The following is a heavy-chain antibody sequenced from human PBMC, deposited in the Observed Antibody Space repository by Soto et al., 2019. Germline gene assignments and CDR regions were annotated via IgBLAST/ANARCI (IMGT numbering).Heavy chain of an antibody. CDR3: AKYTHTYLYQNAFDS. CDR1: EISLRTYA. Sequence: EDQLLESGGALVQAGGTLKLSCVASEISLRTYAITWVRQAPGKGLEWVSSITVDGATYYADSVKGRFSISKDISLNTVYLQMSSLSAEDMGRYYCAKYTHTYLYQNAFDSWGRGTAVTVSS. V-gene: IGHV3-23*01. D-gene: IGHD2-2*02. J-gene: IGHJ3*01. CDR2: ITVDGAT.